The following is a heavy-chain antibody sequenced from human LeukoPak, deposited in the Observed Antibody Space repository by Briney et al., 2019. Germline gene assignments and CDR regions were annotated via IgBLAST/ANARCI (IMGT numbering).Heavy chain of an antibody. CDR1: GYSFTRYF. J-gene: IGHJ4*02. CDR3: ARGKVVTMVRGVIITYFDY. CDR2: IIPSDGST. D-gene: IGHD3-10*01. Sequence: ASVKVSCKASGYSFTRYFIHWVRQAPGQGLERMGIIIPSDGSTSYAQKFQGRVTMIRDTSTSTVYMELSSLRSEDTAVYYCARGKVVTMVRGVIITYFDYWGQGTLVTVSS. V-gene: IGHV1-46*01.